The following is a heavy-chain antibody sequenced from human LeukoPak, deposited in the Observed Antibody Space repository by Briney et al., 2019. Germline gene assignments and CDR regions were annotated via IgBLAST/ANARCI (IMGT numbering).Heavy chain of an antibody. D-gene: IGHD3-16*02. Sequence: ASVKVSCKASGYIFTGYYMHWVRQAPGQGLEWMGRINPNSGDTNSAQKFQGRTTMTRDTSISTAYMELSRLRSDDTAMYYCARDDYVWGSYRSGDYWGQGTLVTVSS. CDR1: GYIFTGYY. CDR2: INPNSGDT. J-gene: IGHJ4*02. V-gene: IGHV1-2*06. CDR3: ARDDYVWGSYRSGDY.